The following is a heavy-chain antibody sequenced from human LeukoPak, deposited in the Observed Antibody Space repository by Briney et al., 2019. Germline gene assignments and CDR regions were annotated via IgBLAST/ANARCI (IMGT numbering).Heavy chain of an antibody. V-gene: IGHV3-23*01. J-gene: IGHJ5*02. CDR3: ARDVVGLSYDSSGPPAYNWFDP. CDR2: ISGSGGST. Sequence: GGSLRLSCAASGFTFSSYAMSWVRQAPGKGLEWVSAISGSGGSTYYADSVKGRFTISRDNSKNTLYLQMNSLRAEDTAVYYCARDVVGLSYDSSGPPAYNWFDPWGQGTLVTVSS. CDR1: GFTFSSYA. D-gene: IGHD3-22*01.